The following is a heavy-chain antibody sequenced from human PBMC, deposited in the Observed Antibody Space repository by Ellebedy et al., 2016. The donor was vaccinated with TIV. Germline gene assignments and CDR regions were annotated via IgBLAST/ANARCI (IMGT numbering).Heavy chain of an antibody. CDR1: GGSISSSHW. CDR2: IYHSGNT. CDR3: ARRKDYADYEGVYYFDY. D-gene: IGHD4-17*01. J-gene: IGHJ4*02. Sequence: MPSETLSLTCDVSGGSISSSHWWNWVRQPPGKGLEWIGQIYHSGNTNYNPSLKSRVTISVDTSKNQFSLKLSSVTAADTAVYYCARRKDYADYEGVYYFDYWGQGTLVTVSS. V-gene: IGHV4-4*02.